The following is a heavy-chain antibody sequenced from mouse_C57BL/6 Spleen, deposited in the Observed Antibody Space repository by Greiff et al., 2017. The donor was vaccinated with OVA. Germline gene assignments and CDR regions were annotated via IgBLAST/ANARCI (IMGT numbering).Heavy chain of an antibody. D-gene: IGHD2-4*01. CDR2: IDPETGGT. J-gene: IGHJ1*03. CDR1: GYTFTDYE. CDR3: TRRDYSWYCDV. Sequence: VQLQQSGAELVRPGASVTLSCKASGYTFTDYEMHWVKQTPVHGLEWIGAIDPETGGTAYNQKFKGKARLTADKSSSTAYMELRSLTSEDSAVYYCTRRDYSWYCDVWGTGTTVTVSS. V-gene: IGHV1-15*01.